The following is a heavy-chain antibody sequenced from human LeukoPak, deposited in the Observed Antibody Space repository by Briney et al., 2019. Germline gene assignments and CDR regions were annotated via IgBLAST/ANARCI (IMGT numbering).Heavy chain of an antibody. J-gene: IGHJ3*02. CDR3: ANYGGWVGGSGSNHAFDI. Sequence: ASVKVSCKASGYTFTSYYMHWVRQAPGQGLEWMGIINPSGGSTSYAQKFQGRVTMTRDTSTSTVYMELSSPRSEDTAVYYCANYGGWVGGSGSNHAFDIWGQGTMVTVSS. CDR2: INPSGGST. CDR1: GYTFTSYY. V-gene: IGHV1-46*01. D-gene: IGHD3-10*01.